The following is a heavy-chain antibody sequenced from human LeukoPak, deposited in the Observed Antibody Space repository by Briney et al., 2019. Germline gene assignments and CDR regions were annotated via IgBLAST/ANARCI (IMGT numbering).Heavy chain of an antibody. J-gene: IGHJ4*02. CDR3: ASHSSLYYFDY. V-gene: IGHV4-34*01. D-gene: IGHD6-6*01. Sequence: SETLSLTCAVYGGSFSGYYWSWIRQPPGKGLEWIGEINHSGSTNYNPSLKSRVTISVDTSKNQFSLKLSSVTAADTAVYYCASHSSLYYFDYWGQGTLVTVSS. CDR2: INHSGST. CDR1: GGSFSGYY.